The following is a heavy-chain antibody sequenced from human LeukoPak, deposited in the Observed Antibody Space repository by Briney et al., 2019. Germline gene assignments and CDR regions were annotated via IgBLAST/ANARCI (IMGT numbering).Heavy chain of an antibody. CDR2: INPSGGST. CDR3: GRNPRGGGFDY. D-gene: IGHD3-10*01. CDR1: GYTFTSYY. Sequence: ASVKVSCKASGYTFTSYYMHWVRQAPGQGLEWMGIINPSGGSTSYAQKFQGRVTMTRDMSTSTVYMELGSLRSEDTAVYYCGRNPRGGGFDYWGQGTLVTVSS. J-gene: IGHJ4*02. V-gene: IGHV1-46*01.